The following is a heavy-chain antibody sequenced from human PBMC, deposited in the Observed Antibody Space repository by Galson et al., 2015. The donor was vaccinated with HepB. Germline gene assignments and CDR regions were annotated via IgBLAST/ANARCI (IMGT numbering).Heavy chain of an antibody. Sequence: SVKVSCKASGGTFSSYAISWVRQAPGQGLEWMGGIIPIFGTANYAQKFQGRVTITADKSTSTAYMELSSLRSEDTAVYYCAREGDYSGSYWDYWGQGTLVTVSS. D-gene: IGHD1-26*01. J-gene: IGHJ4*02. CDR2: IIPIFGTA. CDR1: GGTFSSYA. V-gene: IGHV1-69*06. CDR3: AREGDYSGSYWDY.